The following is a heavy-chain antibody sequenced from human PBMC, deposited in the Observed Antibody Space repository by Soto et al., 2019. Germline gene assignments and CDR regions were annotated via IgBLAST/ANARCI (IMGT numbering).Heavy chain of an antibody. J-gene: IGHJ6*02. Sequence: QVQLVQSGAEVKKPGASVKVTCKASGYTFTSYDINWVRQATGQGLEWMGWMNPNSGNTGYAQKFPGGVTMTRNTSISTAHMELSSLRSEATAVYYGARERTGATSMDVWGQGTTVTVSS. CDR1: GYTFTSYD. CDR3: ARERTGATSMDV. V-gene: IGHV1-8*01. CDR2: MNPNSGNT. D-gene: IGHD1-1*01.